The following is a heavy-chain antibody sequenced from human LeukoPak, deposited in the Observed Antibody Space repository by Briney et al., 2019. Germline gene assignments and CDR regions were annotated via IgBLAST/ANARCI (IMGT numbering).Heavy chain of an antibody. J-gene: IGHJ4*02. CDR1: GFPFSTYG. CDR3: ARDDTVTAHFDY. V-gene: IGHV3-48*01. CDR2: ISGGSSNT. Sequence: PGGSLRLSCAASGFPFSTYGMNWLRQAPGKGLEWVSYISGGSSNTFYADSVKGRFTISRGNAKNSLYLQMNSLRAEDTAVYYCARDDTVTAHFDYWGQGTLVTVSS. D-gene: IGHD4-11*01.